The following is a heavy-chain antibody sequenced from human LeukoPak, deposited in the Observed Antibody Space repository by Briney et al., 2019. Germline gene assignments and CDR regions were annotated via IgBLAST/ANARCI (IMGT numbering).Heavy chain of an antibody. J-gene: IGHJ4*02. CDR2: ISDIGSI. CDR3: AGHHPRNTVDF. V-gene: IGHV4-59*08. Sequence: SETLSLTCAVHGGSFSGYYWSWIRQPPGKGLEWIAYISDIGSINYNPSLKSRVTISLDTSKNQLSLKLSSVTAADTAVYYCAGHHPRNTVDFWGQGTLVTVSS. D-gene: IGHD2/OR15-2a*01. CDR1: GGSFSGYY.